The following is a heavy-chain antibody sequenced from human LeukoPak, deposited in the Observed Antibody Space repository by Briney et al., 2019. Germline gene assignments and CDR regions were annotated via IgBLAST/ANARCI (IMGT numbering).Heavy chain of an antibody. CDR1: GYSFTTYW. CDR3: ASRAGAPGVFGS. Sequence: MHGESLKISCKGSGYSFTTYWIGLVRQMPGRGLELMGIIFPGDSDTRYSPSFQGQVTISADKSISTAYLQWSSLKASDTAMYYCASRAGAPGVFGSWGQGTLVTVSS. J-gene: IGHJ4*02. CDR2: IFPGDSDT. V-gene: IGHV5-51*01. D-gene: IGHD3-10*01.